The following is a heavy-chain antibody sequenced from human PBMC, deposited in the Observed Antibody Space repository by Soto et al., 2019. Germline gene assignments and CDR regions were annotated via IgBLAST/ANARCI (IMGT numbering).Heavy chain of an antibody. V-gene: IGHV1-69*06. Sequence: SVKVSCKASGGTFGSDASTWVRQAPGQGLEWVGRIIPIFGTTNYAQNLQGRVTISADKSTLTSYMELHSPTSDDTALYYCARDRTDSGYYTNWLDPWGQGTQVTVSS. J-gene: IGHJ5*02. CDR3: ARDRTDSGYYTNWLDP. CDR1: GGTFGSDA. D-gene: IGHD3-22*01. CDR2: IIPIFGTT.